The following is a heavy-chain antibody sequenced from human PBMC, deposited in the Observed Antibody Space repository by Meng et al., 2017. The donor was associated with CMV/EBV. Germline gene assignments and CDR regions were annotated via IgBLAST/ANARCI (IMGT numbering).Heavy chain of an antibody. J-gene: IGHJ6*02. V-gene: IGHV3-38-3*01. CDR1: GFTVSSNE. CDR2: ISGGST. Sequence: GESLKIPCAASGFTVSSNEMSWVRQAPGKGLEWVSSISGGSTYYTDSRKGRFTISRDNSKNTLHLQMNSLRAEDTAVYYCKKVSPTETPHGGQRVDVWGQGTTVTVSS. D-gene: IGHD4-23*01. CDR3: KKVSPTETPHGGQRVDV.